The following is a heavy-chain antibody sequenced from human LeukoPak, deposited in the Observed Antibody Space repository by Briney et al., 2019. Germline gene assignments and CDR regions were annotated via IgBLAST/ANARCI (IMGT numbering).Heavy chain of an antibody. CDR2: INHSGST. D-gene: IGHD2-2*01. CDR1: GGSFSGYY. J-gene: IGHJ2*01. V-gene: IGHV4-34*01. CDR3: AREIPSRYFDL. Sequence: SETLSLTCAVYGGSFSGYYWSWIRQPPGKGLEWIGEINHSGSTNYNPSLKSRVTTSVDTSKNQFSLKLSSVTAADTAVYYCAREIPSRYFDLWGRGTLVTVSS.